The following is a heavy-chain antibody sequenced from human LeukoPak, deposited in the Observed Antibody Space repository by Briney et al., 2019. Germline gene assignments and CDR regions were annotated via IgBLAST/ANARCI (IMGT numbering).Heavy chain of an antibody. CDR1: GASISSGAYY. Sequence: SETLSLTCTVSGASISSGAYYWSWIRQPPGKGLEWIGRIYSSGSTNYNPSPKSRVTILVDTSKNQFSLKMSSVTAADTAVYYCASDREWKFLVFDYWGQGTLVTVSS. V-gene: IGHV4-61*02. J-gene: IGHJ4*02. D-gene: IGHD3-3*01. CDR2: IYSSGST. CDR3: ASDREWKFLVFDY.